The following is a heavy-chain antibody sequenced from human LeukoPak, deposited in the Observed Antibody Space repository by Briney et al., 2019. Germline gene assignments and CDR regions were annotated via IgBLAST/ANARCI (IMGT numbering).Heavy chain of an antibody. CDR1: GGSFSGYY. V-gene: IGHV4-34*01. D-gene: IGHD6-6*01. CDR3: ARDFSSSSTVYYYYYMDV. CDR2: INHSGST. Sequence: SETLSLTCAVYGGSFSGYYWSWIRQPPGKGLEWFGEINHSGSTNYNPSLKSRVTISVDTSKNQFSLKLSSVTAADTAIYYCARDFSSSSTVYYYYYMDVWGKGTTVTVSS. J-gene: IGHJ6*03.